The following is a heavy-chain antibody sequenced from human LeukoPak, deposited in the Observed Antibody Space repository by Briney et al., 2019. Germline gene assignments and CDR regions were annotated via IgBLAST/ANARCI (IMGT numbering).Heavy chain of an antibody. CDR2: ISSSSYI. CDR1: GFTFSSYS. CDR3: AILELANFDY. J-gene: IGHJ4*02. Sequence: GGSLRLSCAASGFTFSSYSMNWVRQAPGKGLEWVSSISSSSYIYYADSVKGRFTISRDNAKNSLYLQMNSLRAGDTAVYYCAILELANFDYWGQGTLVTVSS. V-gene: IGHV3-21*01. D-gene: IGHD1-7*01.